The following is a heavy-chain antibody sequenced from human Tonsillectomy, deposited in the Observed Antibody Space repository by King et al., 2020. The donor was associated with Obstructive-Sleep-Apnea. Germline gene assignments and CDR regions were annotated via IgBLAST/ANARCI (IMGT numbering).Heavy chain of an antibody. CDR1: GASISSSSYY. D-gene: IGHD2-2*01. J-gene: IGHJ4*02. CDR2: IYYSGSI. V-gene: IGHV4-39*07. CDR3: ARVYSTTTCYDY. Sequence: QLQESGPGLVKSSETLSLTCNVSGASISSSSYYWGGIRQPPGKGLEWIGRIYYSGSISYNPSLKSRVPISVDTSRTRFSLKLSSVTAADTAVYYCARVYSTTTCYDYWGQGTLVTVSS.